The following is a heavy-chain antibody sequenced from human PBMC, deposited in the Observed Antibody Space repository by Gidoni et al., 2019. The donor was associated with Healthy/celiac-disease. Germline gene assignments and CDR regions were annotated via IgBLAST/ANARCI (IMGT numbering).Heavy chain of an antibody. J-gene: IGHJ5*02. CDR3: ARNSDGYIILGWFDP. CDR2: IYYSGST. V-gene: IGHV4-31*02. D-gene: IGHD3-16*01. Sequence: LEWIGYIYYSGSTYYNPSLKSRVTISVDTSKNQFSLKLSSVTAADTAVYYCARNSDGYIILGWFDPWGQGTLVTVSS.